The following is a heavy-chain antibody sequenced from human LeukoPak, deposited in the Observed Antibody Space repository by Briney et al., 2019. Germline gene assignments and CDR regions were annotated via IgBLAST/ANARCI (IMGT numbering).Heavy chain of an antibody. CDR3: ARAGGRSWFDP. CDR2: INPNSGGT. CDR1: GYSFTDKY. J-gene: IGHJ5*02. V-gene: IGHV1-2*02. Sequence: ASVKVSCKASGYSFTDKYMHWVRQAPGQGLGLMGWINPNSGGTNYAQKFQGRVTMTTDTSMSTAYMELSRLTSDDTAVYYCARAGGRSWFDPWGQGTLVTVSS.